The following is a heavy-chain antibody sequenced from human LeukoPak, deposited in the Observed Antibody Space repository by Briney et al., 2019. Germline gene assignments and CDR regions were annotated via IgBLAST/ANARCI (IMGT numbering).Heavy chain of an antibody. J-gene: IGHJ4*02. V-gene: IGHV3-23*01. CDR1: GFTFSNYA. CDR3: AKVPTPFDY. CDR2: ISGSGAST. Sequence: GGSLRLSCAASGFTFSNYAMTWVRQAPGKGLEWVSGISGSGASTYYADSVKGRFTISRDNSKNTLYLQVNSLRAEDTAVYYCAKVPTPFDYWGQGTLVTVSS.